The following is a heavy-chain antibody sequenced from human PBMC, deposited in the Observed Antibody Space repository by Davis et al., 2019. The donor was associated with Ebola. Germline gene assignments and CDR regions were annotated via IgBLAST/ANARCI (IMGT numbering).Heavy chain of an antibody. V-gene: IGHV3-48*04. CDR1: GFTFSSYS. CDR3: ARDRQAVTTRNYYGMDV. J-gene: IGHJ6*02. D-gene: IGHD4-11*01. CDR2: ISSSGSTI. Sequence: GESLKISCAASGFTFSSYSMNWVRQAPGKGLEWVSYISSSGSTIYYADSVKGRFTISRDNAKNSLYLQMNSLRAEDTAVYYCARDRQAVTTRNYYGMDVWGQGTTVTVSS.